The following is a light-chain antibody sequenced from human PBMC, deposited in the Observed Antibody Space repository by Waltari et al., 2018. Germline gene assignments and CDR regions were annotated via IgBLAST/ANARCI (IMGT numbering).Light chain of an antibody. CDR3: CSFAGTYTWV. CDR2: DVT. V-gene: IGLV2-11*01. CDR1: TSDVGGYNY. J-gene: IGLJ3*02. Sequence: SALTQPRSVSGSPGQSVSSPCTVTTSDVGGYNYVSWYQHHPGKAPKLMIFDVTQRPAGVPDRFSGSKSANTASLTISGLQAEDEADYYCCSFAGTYTWVFGGGTKVTVL.